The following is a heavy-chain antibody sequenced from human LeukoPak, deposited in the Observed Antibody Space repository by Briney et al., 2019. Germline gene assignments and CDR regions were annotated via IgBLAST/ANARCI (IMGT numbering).Heavy chain of an antibody. CDR2: IYTSGST. CDR1: GGSITSGSYY. J-gene: IGHJ4*02. CDR3: ARGKYSSSWYGLYYFDY. D-gene: IGHD6-13*01. Sequence: PSETLSLTCTVSGGSITSGSYYWSWIRQPAGKGLEWIGRIYTSGSTNYNPSLKSRVTMSVDTSKNQFSLKLSSVTAADTAVYYCARGKYSSSWYGLYYFDYWGQGTLVTVSS. V-gene: IGHV4-61*02.